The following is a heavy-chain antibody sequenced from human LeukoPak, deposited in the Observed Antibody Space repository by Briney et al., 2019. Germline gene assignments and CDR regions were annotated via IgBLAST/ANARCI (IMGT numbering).Heavy chain of an antibody. J-gene: IGHJ4*02. CDR2: INSDGSWT. Sequence: GDALRLSDASAGFTVTNYRMHWVRQEPGTGLVWVSGINSDGSWTSYADSVKGRFTISRDNAKDTLYLQMNSLRAEDTAVYYCGSVSEFWGQGTLVIVSS. CDR3: GSVSEF. CDR1: GFTVTNYR. D-gene: IGHD3-10*01. V-gene: IGHV3-74*01.